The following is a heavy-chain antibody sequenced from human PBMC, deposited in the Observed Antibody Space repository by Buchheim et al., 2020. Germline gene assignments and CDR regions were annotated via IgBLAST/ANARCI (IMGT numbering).Heavy chain of an antibody. J-gene: IGHJ4*02. CDR1: GFTFSSYS. V-gene: IGHV3-21*01. Sequence: EVQLVESGGGLVKPGGSLRLSCATSGFTFSSYSMNWVRQAPGKGLEWVSSISSSSSYIYYADSVKGRFTVSRDNAKNSLYLQMNSLRAEDTAVYYCARTQWEPEWRYYFDYWGQGTL. CDR2: ISSSSSYI. CDR3: ARTQWEPEWRYYFDY. D-gene: IGHD1-26*01.